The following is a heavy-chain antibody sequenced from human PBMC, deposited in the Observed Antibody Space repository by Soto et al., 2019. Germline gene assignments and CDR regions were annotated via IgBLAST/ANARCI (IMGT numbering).Heavy chain of an antibody. CDR1: GFTFSSYA. V-gene: IGHV3-23*01. D-gene: IGHD5-18*01. CDR2: ISGSGGST. Sequence: GGSLRLSCAASGFTFSSYAMSWVRQAPGKGLEWVSAISGSGGSTYYADSVKGRFTISRDNSKNTLYLQMNSLRAEDTAVYYCVGCIAHSYAFSGMDVWGQGTTVTVSS. J-gene: IGHJ6*02. CDR3: VGCIAHSYAFSGMDV.